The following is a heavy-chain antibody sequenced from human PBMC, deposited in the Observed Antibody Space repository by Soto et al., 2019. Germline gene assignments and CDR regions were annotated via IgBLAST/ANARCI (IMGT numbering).Heavy chain of an antibody. J-gene: IGHJ5*02. V-gene: IGHV4-34*01. CDR2: INHSGST. CDR1: GGSFSGYY. Sequence: QVQLQQWGAGLLKPSETLSLTCAVYGGSFSGYYWSWIRQPPGKGLEWIGEINHSGSTNYNPSLKSRVTISVDTSKNQFSLKRSSVTAADTAVYYCARGGRWWSSYWFDPWGQGTLVTVSS. CDR3: ARGGRWWSSYWFDP. D-gene: IGHD2-15*01.